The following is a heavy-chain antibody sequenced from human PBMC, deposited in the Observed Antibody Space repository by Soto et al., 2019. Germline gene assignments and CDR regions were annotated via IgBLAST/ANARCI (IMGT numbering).Heavy chain of an antibody. Sequence: GGSLRLSCVASGFTFSSYGMHWVRQGPDKGLEWVALIWYDGSNIKYGDSLRGRFTISRNNSKNTLYLEMNSLRAEDTAVYYCARDRRDCSSGNCYFFHTSMDVWGRGTPVTVSS. CDR3: ARDRRDCSSGNCYFFHTSMDV. CDR2: IWYDGSNI. CDR1: GFTFSSYG. V-gene: IGHV3-33*01. J-gene: IGHJ6*02. D-gene: IGHD2-15*01.